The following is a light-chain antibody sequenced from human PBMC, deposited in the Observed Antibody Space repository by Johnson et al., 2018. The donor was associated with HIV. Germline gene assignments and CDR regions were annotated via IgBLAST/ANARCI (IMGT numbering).Light chain of an antibody. V-gene: IGLV1-51*01. CDR3: ETWDSSLSGYYV. Sequence: QAVLTQPPSVSAAPGQKVTISCSGSSSNIGNNYVSWYQQLPGTAPKLLIYDNNKRPSGIPDRFSASKSGTSATLGITGLQTGDEADYYCETWDSSLSGYYVFGTGTKLTVL. CDR2: DNN. CDR1: SSNIGNNY. J-gene: IGLJ1*01.